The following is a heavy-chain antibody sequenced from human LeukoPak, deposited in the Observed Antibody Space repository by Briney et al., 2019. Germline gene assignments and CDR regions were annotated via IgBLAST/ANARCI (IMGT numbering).Heavy chain of an antibody. J-gene: IGHJ4*02. Sequence: PGGSLRLSCAASGFTFSSYGMHWVRQAPGKGLEWVAFIRYDGSNKYYADSVKGRFTISRDNSKNTLYLQMNSLRAEDTAVYYCANQGGYSNYVAADYRGQGTLVTVSS. CDR2: IRYDGSNK. CDR1: GFTFSSYG. V-gene: IGHV3-30*02. D-gene: IGHD4-11*01. CDR3: ANQGGYSNYVAADY.